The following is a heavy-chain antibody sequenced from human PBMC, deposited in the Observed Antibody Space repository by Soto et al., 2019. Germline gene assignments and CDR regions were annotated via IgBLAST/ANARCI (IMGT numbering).Heavy chain of an antibody. CDR1: GFTFSSSD. CDR2: IDTGTRHV. J-gene: IGHJ4*02. D-gene: IGHD4-17*01. V-gene: IGHV3-21*01. CDR3: ARRTVTTYHYFDY. Sequence: EVQVVESGGGLVKPGGSLRLSCAASGFTFSSSDMNWVRQAPGKGLEWVSSIDTGTRHVYYAGSVRGRFTISRDDAKNSLYLQMNSLRVEDTALYYCARRTVTTYHYFDYWGQGTLVTVSS.